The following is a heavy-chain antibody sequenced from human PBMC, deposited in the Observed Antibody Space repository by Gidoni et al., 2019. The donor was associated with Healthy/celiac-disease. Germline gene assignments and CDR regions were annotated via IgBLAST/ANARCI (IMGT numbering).Heavy chain of an antibody. CDR1: GLPFSSYS. J-gene: IGHJ6*02. D-gene: IGHD1-1*01. CDR2: ISSSISYI. Sequence: EVQPVESGGGLVKPAGSLRLSCAASGLPFSSYSMNWVRQAPGKGLGWVSSISSSISYIYYADSVKGRFTISRNNAKNSLYLQMNSLRAEDTAVYYCARDSAPQLERHVGDYYYYYGMDVWGQGTTVTVSS. CDR3: ARDSAPQLERHVGDYYYYYGMDV. V-gene: IGHV3-21*01.